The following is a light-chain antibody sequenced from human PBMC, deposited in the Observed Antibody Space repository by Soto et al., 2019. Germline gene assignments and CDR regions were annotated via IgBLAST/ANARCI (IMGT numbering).Light chain of an antibody. CDR2: DVT. CDR1: SSDVVGYNY. CDR3: SSYTTSNTRQIV. J-gene: IGLJ1*01. V-gene: IGLV2-14*03. Sequence: QSALTQPASGSGSPGQSITISCTGTSSDVVGYNYVSWYQHHPGKAPKLIIYDVTNRPSGVSNPFSGSKSGNTASLTISGLQPEDEADYYCSSYTTSNTRQIVFGTGTKVTVL.